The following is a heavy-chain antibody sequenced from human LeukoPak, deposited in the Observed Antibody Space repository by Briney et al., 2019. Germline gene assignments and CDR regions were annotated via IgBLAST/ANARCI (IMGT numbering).Heavy chain of an antibody. CDR2: IISDGSTT. D-gene: IGHD3-10*01. Sequence: GGSLRLSCAASGFTFSSYWMHWVRQAPGKGLVWVSRIISDGSTTTYADSVKGRFTISRDNSKDTLFLQMNSLRAEDTAVYYCARVEASEGYYGSYHYYYMDVWGKGTTVTVSS. J-gene: IGHJ6*03. V-gene: IGHV3-74*01. CDR1: GFTFSSYW. CDR3: ARVEASEGYYGSYHYYYMDV.